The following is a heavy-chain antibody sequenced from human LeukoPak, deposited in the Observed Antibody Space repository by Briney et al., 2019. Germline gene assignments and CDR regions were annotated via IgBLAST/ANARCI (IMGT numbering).Heavy chain of an antibody. D-gene: IGHD3-10*01. CDR2: ISGSGGAS. J-gene: IGHJ4*02. V-gene: IGHV3-23*01. CDR3: ARGGVDYYGSGTYYLMYYFDY. Sequence: GGSLRLSCAASGFTFSDSYMTWVRQAPGKGLEWVSGISGSGGASYYADSVKGRFTISRDDSHNTLYLQMNSLRAEDTAVYFCARGGVDYYGSGTYYLMYYFDYWGQGALVTVSS. CDR1: GFTFSDSY.